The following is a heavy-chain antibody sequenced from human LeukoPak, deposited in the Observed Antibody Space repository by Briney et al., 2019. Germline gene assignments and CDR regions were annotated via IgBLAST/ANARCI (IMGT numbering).Heavy chain of an antibody. Sequence: PWGSLRLFCAASRFTLSSYWMIWAGQAPGKALEWVANIKQDESEKYYVDSVKGRFTISRDNAKNSLYLQMNSLRAEDTAVYYCARGGSYYIYWGQGTLVTVSS. CDR2: IKQDESEK. CDR1: RFTLSSYW. J-gene: IGHJ4*02. CDR3: ARGGSYYIY. V-gene: IGHV3-7*01. D-gene: IGHD1-26*01.